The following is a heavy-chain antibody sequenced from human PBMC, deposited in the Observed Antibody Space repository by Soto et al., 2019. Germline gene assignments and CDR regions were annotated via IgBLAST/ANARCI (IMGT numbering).Heavy chain of an antibody. CDR2: ISPIFGTA. CDR3: ARERLTGTTTFYYYYGMDV. J-gene: IGHJ6*02. CDR1: GGTFSSYA. Sequence: QVQLVQSGAEVKKPGSSVKVSCKASGGTFSSYAISWVRQAPGQGLEWMGGISPIFGTANYAQKFQGRVTITADESTSTAYMELSSLRSEDTAVYYCARERLTGTTTFYYYYGMDVWGQGTTVTVYS. D-gene: IGHD1-7*01. V-gene: IGHV1-69*01.